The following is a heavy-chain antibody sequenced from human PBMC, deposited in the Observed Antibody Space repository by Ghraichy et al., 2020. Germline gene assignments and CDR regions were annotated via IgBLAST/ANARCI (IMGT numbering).Heavy chain of an antibody. CDR3: VRGGLRSGFLEFDY. V-gene: IGHV3-48*04. Sequence: GESLNISCAASGFAFSVYSMNWVRQAPGKGLEWISYISGSSAIYYADSVRGRFTISRDNAKNSLYLHMYSLRAEDTAVYYCVRGGLRSGFLEFDYWGRGMLVTVSS. J-gene: IGHJ4*02. CDR2: ISGSSAI. CDR1: GFAFSVYS. D-gene: IGHD3-3*01.